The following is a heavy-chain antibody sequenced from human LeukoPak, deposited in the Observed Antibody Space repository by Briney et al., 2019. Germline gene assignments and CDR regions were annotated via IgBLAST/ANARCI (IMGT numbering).Heavy chain of an antibody. Sequence: ASVKVSCKASGYTFTSYDINWVRQATGQGLEWMGWMNPNSGNTGYAQKFQGRVTMTRNTSISTAYMELSSLRSEDTAVYYCARGGYSSSYFYYYYMDVWGKGTTVTVS. V-gene: IGHV1-8*01. CDR2: MNPNSGNT. D-gene: IGHD6-6*01. CDR3: ARGGYSSSYFYYYYMDV. J-gene: IGHJ6*03. CDR1: GYTFTSYD.